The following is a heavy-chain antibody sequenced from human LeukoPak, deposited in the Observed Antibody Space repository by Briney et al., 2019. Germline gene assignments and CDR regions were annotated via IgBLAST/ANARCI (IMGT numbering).Heavy chain of an antibody. D-gene: IGHD3-22*01. V-gene: IGHV4-30-4*01. J-gene: IGHJ5*02. CDR2: IYYSGST. Sequence: PLETLSLTCTVSGGSISSGDYYWSWIRQPPGEGLEWIGYIYYSGSTYYNPSLKSRVTISVDTSKNQFSLKLSSVTAADTAVYYCARRDSSGYLSWFDPWGQGTLVTVSS. CDR3: ARRDSSGYLSWFDP. CDR1: GGSISSGDYY.